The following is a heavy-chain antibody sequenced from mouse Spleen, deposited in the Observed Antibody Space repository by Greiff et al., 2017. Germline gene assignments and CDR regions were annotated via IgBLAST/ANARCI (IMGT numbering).Heavy chain of an antibody. J-gene: IGHJ4*01. D-gene: IGHD1-1*01. V-gene: IGHV1-19*01. CDR1: GYTFTDYY. Sequence: EVQLQQSGPVLVKPGASVKMSCKASGYTFTDYYMNWVKQSHGKSLEWIGVINPYNGGTSYNQKFKGKATLTVDKSSSTAYMELNSLTSEDSAVYYCAKNRGTTVVNYYAMDYWGQGTSVTVSS. CDR3: AKNRGTTVVNYYAMDY. CDR2: INPYNGGT.